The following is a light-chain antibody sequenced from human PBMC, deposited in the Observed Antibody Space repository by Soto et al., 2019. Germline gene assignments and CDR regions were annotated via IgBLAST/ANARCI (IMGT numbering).Light chain of an antibody. J-gene: IGKJ1*01. CDR3: LQEYNYPPT. CDR1: QDIRSD. V-gene: IGKV1-6*01. Sequence: AIQMTQSPSSLSASVGDRVTITCRASQDIRSDLGWYQQKPGKAPKLLIYGASSLHSGVPSRFSGSGTGTDVFLTIKSLQPEDIATYSSLQEYNYPPTFGQGTKVEIK. CDR2: GAS.